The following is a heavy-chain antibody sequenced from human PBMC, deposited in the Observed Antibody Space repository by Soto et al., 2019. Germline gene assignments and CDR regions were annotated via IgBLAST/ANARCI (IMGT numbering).Heavy chain of an antibody. Sequence: QVQLVESGGGVVQPGRSLRLSCAASGFMFSVYGMHWVRQAPGKGPEWVAVISSDGRSEFYADPVKGRFTISRENPKRSVFLQMNSLRPEDTAIYYCANTIDTHWGVSSRGRGALLDYWGQGTLVTVSS. CDR3: ANTIDTHWGVSSRGRGALLDY. CDR1: GFMFSVYG. J-gene: IGHJ4*02. CDR2: ISSDGRSE. D-gene: IGHD2-2*01. V-gene: IGHV3-30*18.